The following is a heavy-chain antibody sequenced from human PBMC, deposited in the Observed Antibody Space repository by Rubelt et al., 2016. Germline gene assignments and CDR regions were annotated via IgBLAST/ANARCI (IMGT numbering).Heavy chain of an antibody. V-gene: IGHV4-39*01. D-gene: IGHD6-13*01. CDR3: ARAGFHSSSWYYWYFDL. J-gene: IGHJ2*01. Sequence: QLQLQESGPGLVKPSETLSLTCTVSGGSISSSTYYWGWIRQPPGKGLEWIGSIYYSGSTYYNPSLKSGVTGSVETAKNQFSRKLGSVTAADTAGYYCARAGFHSSSWYYWYFDLWGRGTLVTVSS. CDR1: GGSISSSTYY. CDR2: IYYSGST.